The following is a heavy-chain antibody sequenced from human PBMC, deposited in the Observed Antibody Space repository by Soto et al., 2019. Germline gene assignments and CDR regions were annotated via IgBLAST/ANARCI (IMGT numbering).Heavy chain of an antibody. CDR2: ISYSGST. D-gene: IGHD6-25*01. J-gene: IGHJ5*02. CDR3: SRDHVPAALLGWFDH. CDR1: GGSISSDSYY. Sequence: SETLSLTCTVSGGSISSDSYYWGWIRLPPEKGLEWIASISYSGSTYYNPTLKSRLTISVDTSKSQFSLKLSSVTAADTAVYYCSRDHVPAALLGWFDHWGQGTLVTVSS. V-gene: IGHV4-39*07.